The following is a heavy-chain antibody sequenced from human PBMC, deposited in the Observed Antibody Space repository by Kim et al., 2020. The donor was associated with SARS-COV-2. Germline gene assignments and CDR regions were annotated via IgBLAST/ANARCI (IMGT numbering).Heavy chain of an antibody. CDR3: ARRFSSGFYYGWDV. Sequence: SETLSLTCTVSGGSISSGDYYWSWIRQPPGKGLEWIGYIYYSGSTYYNPSLKSRVTISVDTSKNQFSLKLSSVTAADTAVYYCARRFSSGFYYGWDVWGQGTTVTVSS. CDR2: IYYSGST. D-gene: IGHD3-22*01. CDR1: GGSISSGDYY. V-gene: IGHV4-30-4*01. J-gene: IGHJ6*02.